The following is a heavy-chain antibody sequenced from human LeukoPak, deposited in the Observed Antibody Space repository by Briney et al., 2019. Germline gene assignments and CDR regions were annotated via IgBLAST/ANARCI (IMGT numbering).Heavy chain of an antibody. V-gene: IGHV1-2*02. D-gene: IGHD3-16*02. CDR1: GYTFTGYY. CDR3: ARAPYYDYVWGSYHIGEAGYYYMDV. J-gene: IGHJ6*03. Sequence: ASVKVSSKASGYTFTGYYMHWVRQAPGQGLEWMGWINPNSGGTNYAQKFQGRVTMTSETSISTAYLELSRLRSDDPAVYYCARAPYYDYVWGSYHIGEAGYYYMDVWGKGTTVTVSS. CDR2: INPNSGGT.